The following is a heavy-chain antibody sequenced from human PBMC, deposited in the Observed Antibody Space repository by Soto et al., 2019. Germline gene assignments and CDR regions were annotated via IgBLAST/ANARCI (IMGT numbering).Heavy chain of an antibody. J-gene: IGHJ4*02. V-gene: IGHV4-61*08. CDR3: ARGVRFLQFFNENYFDY. D-gene: IGHD3-3*01. CDR2: ISNSGST. CDR1: GDSISSGDYY. Sequence: SETLSLTCTVSGDSISSGDYYWSWIRQPPGKGLEWIGYISNSGSTKYNPSLESRVTISVDTSKNQFPLKLSSVTAADTAVYYCARGVRFLQFFNENYFDYWGQGTLVTVSS.